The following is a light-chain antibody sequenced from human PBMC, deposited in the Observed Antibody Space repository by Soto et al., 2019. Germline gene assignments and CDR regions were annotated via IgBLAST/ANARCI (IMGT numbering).Light chain of an antibody. CDR2: EVT. J-gene: IGLJ1*01. CDR1: SGDVDGYDY. Sequence: QSVLTQPPSASGAPGQTVTISCTGTSGDVDGYDYVSWYQQHPGKAPKLMIYEVTKRPLVVPDRFSGSKSGNTASLTVSGLQAEDYSDYYCSSYACSHNLHVFGPGT. CDR3: SSYACSHNLHV. V-gene: IGLV2-8*01.